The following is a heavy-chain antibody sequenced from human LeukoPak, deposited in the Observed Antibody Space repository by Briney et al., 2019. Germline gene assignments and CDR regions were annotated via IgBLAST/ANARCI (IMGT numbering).Heavy chain of an antibody. V-gene: IGHV4-38-2*02. CDR1: GYSISSGYY. J-gene: IGHJ4*02. D-gene: IGHD3-22*01. Sequence: SETLSLTCTVSGYSISSGYYWCWIRQPPGKGLEWIGSIYHSGSTYYNPSLKSRVTISVDTSKNQFSLKLSSVTAADTAVYYCARDGYYYDSSGYYYWGQGTLVTVSS. CDR2: IYHSGST. CDR3: ARDGYYYDSSGYYY.